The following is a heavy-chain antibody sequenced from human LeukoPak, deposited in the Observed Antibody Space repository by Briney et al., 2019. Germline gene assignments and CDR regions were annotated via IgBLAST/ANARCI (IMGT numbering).Heavy chain of an antibody. Sequence: SQILSLTCAISGDSVSSSNAAWTWIRQSPSRGLEWLGRTYYRSKWYYEYAASLRGRLTVAPDTSKNQFSLELNSVTPEDTAVYYCVGGNLEFDSWGQGTLVTVSS. V-gene: IGHV6-1*01. CDR2: TYYRSKWYY. D-gene: IGHD1-26*01. J-gene: IGHJ4*02. CDR3: VGGNLEFDS. CDR1: GDSVSSSNAA.